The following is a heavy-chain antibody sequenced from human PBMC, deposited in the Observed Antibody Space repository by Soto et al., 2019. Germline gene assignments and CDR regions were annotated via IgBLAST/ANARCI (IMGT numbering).Heavy chain of an antibody. J-gene: IGHJ6*01. CDR1: GFTFSSYG. V-gene: IGHV3-33*01. D-gene: IGHD1-26*01. CDR2: IWYDGSNK. CDR3: ARDKRLARWGYGMYV. Sequence: QVQLVESGGGVVQPGRSLRLSCAASGFTFSSYGMHWVRQAPGKGLEWVAVIWYDGSNKYYADSVKGRFTISRDNSKNTLYLQMNSLRAEDTAVYYCARDKRLARWGYGMYVWGQGTTVTVSS.